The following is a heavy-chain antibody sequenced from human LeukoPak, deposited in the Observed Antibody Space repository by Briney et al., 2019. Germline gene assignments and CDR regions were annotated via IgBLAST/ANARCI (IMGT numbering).Heavy chain of an antibody. J-gene: IGHJ4*02. CDR1: EFTFSNYA. V-gene: IGHV3-23*01. D-gene: IGHD3-22*01. CDR2: ISGNGGST. Sequence: PGGSLRLSCAASEFTFSNYAMSWVRQAPGKGLEWVSVISGNGGSTYYADSVKGRFTISRDNSKKTVSLQMNSLRAEDTAVYYCAKDGPRYYDSSGSTFDYWGQGTLVTVSS. CDR3: AKDGPRYYDSSGSTFDY.